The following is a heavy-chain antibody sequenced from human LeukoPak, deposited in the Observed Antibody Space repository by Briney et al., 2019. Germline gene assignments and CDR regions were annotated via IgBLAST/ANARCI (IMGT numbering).Heavy chain of an antibody. CDR3: ARGSYSDYDYLFDY. Sequence: SETLSLTCAVYGGSFSGYYWSWIRQPPGKGLEWIGEINHSGSTNYNPSLKSRVTISVDTSKNQFSLKLSSVTAADTAVYYYARGSYSDYDYLFDYWGQGTLVTVSS. V-gene: IGHV4-34*01. CDR2: INHSGST. J-gene: IGHJ4*02. D-gene: IGHD5-12*01. CDR1: GGSFSGYY.